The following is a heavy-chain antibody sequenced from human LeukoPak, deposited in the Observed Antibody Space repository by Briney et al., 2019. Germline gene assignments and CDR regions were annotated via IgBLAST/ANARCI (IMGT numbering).Heavy chain of an antibody. CDR2: INPNSGGT. CDR3: ARDPDYDILTGYSPLDY. D-gene: IGHD3-9*01. V-gene: IGHV1-2*02. Sequence: ASVKVSCKASGYTFTGYYMHWVRQAPGQGLEWMGWINPNSGGTNYALKFQGRVTMTRDTSISTAYMELSRLRSDDTAVYYCARDPDYDILTGYSPLDYWGQGTLVTVSS. J-gene: IGHJ4*02. CDR1: GYTFTGYY.